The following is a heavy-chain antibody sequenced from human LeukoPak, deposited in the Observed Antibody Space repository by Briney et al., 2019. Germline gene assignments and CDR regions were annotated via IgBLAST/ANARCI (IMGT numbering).Heavy chain of an antibody. CDR1: GFTFDDYA. D-gene: IGHD6-19*01. J-gene: IGHJ4*02. Sequence: PGGSLRLSCAASGFTFDDYAMHWVRQAPGKGLEWVSGISWNSGSIGYADSVKGRFTTSRDNAKNSLYLQMNSLRAEDTALYYCAKGPPHGIAVAGVFDYWGRGTLVTVSS. V-gene: IGHV3-9*01. CDR3: AKGPPHGIAVAGVFDY. CDR2: ISWNSGSI.